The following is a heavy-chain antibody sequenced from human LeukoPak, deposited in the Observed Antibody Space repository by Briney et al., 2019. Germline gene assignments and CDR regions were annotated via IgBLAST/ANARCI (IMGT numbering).Heavy chain of an antibody. CDR3: AESGCSSSWYPNY. J-gene: IGHJ4*02. CDR1: GFTFSSYA. V-gene: IGHV3-30-3*01. D-gene: IGHD6-13*01. CDR2: ISYDGSNK. Sequence: GRSLRLSCAASGFTFSSYAMHWVRRAPGKGLEWVAVISYDGSNKYYADSVKGRFTISRDNSKNTLYLQMNSLRAEDTAVYYCAESGCSSSWYPNYWGRGTLVTVSS.